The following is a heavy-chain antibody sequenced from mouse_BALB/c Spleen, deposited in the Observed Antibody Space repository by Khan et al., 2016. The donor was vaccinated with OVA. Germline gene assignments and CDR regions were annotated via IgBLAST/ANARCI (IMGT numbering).Heavy chain of an antibody. CDR2: IFPGDDNT. CDR3: AKRRGSMDY. V-gene: IGHV1S56*01. J-gene: IGHJ4*01. CDR1: GYTFTSYD. Sequence: QVQLQQSGTELVKPGASVKLSCKASGYTFTSYDINWVRQRPEQGLEWIGWIFPGDDNTNYNEKFKGKATLTTDKSSSTAYMQLSRLTSEDSAVSFCAKRRGSMDYWGQGTSVTVSS.